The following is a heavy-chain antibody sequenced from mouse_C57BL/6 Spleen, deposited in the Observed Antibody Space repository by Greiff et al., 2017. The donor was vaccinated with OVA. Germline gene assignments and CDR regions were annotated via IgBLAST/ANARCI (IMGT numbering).Heavy chain of an antibody. V-gene: IGHV1-64*01. D-gene: IGHD1-1*01. CDR3: ARGTTVVEGFAY. J-gene: IGHJ3*01. Sequence: QVQLKQPGAELVKPGASVKLSCKASGYTFTSYWMHWVKQRPGQGLEWIGMIHPNSGSTNYNEKFKSKATLTVDKSSSTAYMQLSSLTSEDSAVNYCARGTTVVEGFAYWGQGTLVTVSA. CDR1: GYTFTSYW. CDR2: IHPNSGST.